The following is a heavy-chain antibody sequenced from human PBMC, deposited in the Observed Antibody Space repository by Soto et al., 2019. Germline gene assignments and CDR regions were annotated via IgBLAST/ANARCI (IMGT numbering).Heavy chain of an antibody. CDR2: VYYSGNT. CDR3: ARLAIFGVVTTLWGFDY. D-gene: IGHD3-3*01. J-gene: IGHJ4*02. V-gene: IGHV4-39*02. CDR1: GGSISSSSYY. Sequence: LSLTCTVSGGSISSSSYYWGWIRQPPGKGLEWIGSVYYSGNTYYNPSLKRRVTISVDTSKNHFSLKMSSVTAADTALYYCARLAIFGVVTTLWGFDYWGQGTLVTVSS.